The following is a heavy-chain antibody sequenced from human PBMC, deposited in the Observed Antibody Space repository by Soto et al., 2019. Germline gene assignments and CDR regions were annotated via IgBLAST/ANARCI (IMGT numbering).Heavy chain of an antibody. Sequence: ASVKVSCKASGYTFTKFHIHWVRQAPGQGLEWMGMIDASDGVTRDSQRFQGRVTMTRDTSASTAYMELSSLRSEDTAVYYCARGLPAPFDPWGQGTLVTVSS. V-gene: IGHV1-46*01. D-gene: IGHD2-2*01. CDR1: GYTFTKFH. CDR3: ARGLPAPFDP. CDR2: IDASDGVT. J-gene: IGHJ5*02.